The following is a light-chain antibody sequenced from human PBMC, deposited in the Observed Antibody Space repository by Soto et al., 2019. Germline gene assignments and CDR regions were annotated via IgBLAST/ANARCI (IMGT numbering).Light chain of an antibody. J-gene: IGKJ1*01. CDR3: QRYYDSLCT. Sequence: EIGLTQSPGTLSLSPGERATLSCRASQSVNSTSLAWYQQKPDQAPRLLIHGASSMATGIPDRFSGSGSGTDFTLTISRLEPEDFAVYFCQRYYDSLCTFCQGTKVESK. CDR2: GAS. CDR1: QSVNSTS. V-gene: IGKV3-20*01.